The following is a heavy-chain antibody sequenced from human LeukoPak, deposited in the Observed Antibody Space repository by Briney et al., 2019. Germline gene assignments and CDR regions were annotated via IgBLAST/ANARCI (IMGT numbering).Heavy chain of an antibody. CDR1: GFNITDYG. Sequence: ASVKVSCKASGFNITDYGITWVRQAPGQALEWMGWISGYKLHEVQGTVTMTRDTSTNTACLELRSLRSDDTAVYYCARSPLEWLLFLDLWGQGTLVTVSS. V-gene: IGHV1-18*01. CDR3: ARSPLEWLLFLDL. J-gene: IGHJ5*02. D-gene: IGHD3-3*01. CDR2: ISGYKL.